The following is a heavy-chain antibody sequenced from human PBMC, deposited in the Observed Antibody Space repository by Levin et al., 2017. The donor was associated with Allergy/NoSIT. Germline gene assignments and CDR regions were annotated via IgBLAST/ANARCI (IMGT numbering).Heavy chain of an antibody. CDR3: ARQGPYINFDLVTGYYVESGAVDY. CDR1: GGSISSSSYY. V-gene: IGHV4-39*01. Sequence: SETLSLTCTVSGGSISSSSYYWAWIRQPPGKGLEWIGNIYYSGTTDYNPSLKSRVTISVDTSKNQFSLKLRSVTAADTAVYYCARQGPYINFDLVTGYYVESGAVDYWGQGTLVTVSS. CDR2: IYYSGTT. D-gene: IGHD3-9*01. J-gene: IGHJ4*02.